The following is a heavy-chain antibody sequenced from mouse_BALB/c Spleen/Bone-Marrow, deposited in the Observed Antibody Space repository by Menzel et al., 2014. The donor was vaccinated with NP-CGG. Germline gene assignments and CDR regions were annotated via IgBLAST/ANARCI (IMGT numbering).Heavy chain of an antibody. CDR2: IRSKSNNYAT. D-gene: IGHD1-1*01. Sequence: EVKVEEFGGGLVQPKGSLKLSCAASGFTFKTYAMNWVRQAPGKGLEWVARIRSKSNNYATYYVDSVKNRFTISRDDSQNMLYLQMNNLKTEDTAMYYCVRRESDNYGGFASWGQGTLVTVSA. J-gene: IGHJ3*01. V-gene: IGHV10-1*02. CDR3: VRRESDNYGGFAS. CDR1: GFTFKTYA.